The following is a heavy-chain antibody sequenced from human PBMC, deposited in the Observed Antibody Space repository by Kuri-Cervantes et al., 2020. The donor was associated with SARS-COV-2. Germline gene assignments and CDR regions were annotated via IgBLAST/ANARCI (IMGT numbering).Heavy chain of an antibody. CDR1: GGSFSGYY. V-gene: IGHV4-34*01. D-gene: IGHD1-26*01. CDR2: IYYSGST. CDR3: ARDNVLYSGSGFDL. J-gene: IGHJ4*02. Sequence: ESLKISCAVYGGSFSGYYWSWIRQPPGKGLEWIGSIYYSGSTYYNPSLKSRVTISVDTSKNQLSLKLTSVTAADTAVYYCARDNVLYSGSGFDLWGQGTLVTVSS.